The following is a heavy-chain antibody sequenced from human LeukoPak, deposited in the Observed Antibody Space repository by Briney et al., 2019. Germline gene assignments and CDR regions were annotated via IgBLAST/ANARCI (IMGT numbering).Heavy chain of an antibody. J-gene: IGHJ4*02. D-gene: IGHD4-17*01. CDR1: GGSISSSSYY. Sequence: PSETLSLTCTVSGGSISSSSYYWGWIRQPPGKGLEWIGSIYYSGSTYYNPSLKSRVTISVDTSKNQFSLKLSSVTAADTAVYYCARGMTTVTRTFVYWGQGTLVTVSS. CDR2: IYYSGST. CDR3: ARGMTTVTRTFVY. V-gene: IGHV4-39*01.